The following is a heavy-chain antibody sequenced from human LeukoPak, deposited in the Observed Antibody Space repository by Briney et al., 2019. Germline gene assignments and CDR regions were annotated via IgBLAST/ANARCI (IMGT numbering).Heavy chain of an antibody. V-gene: IGHV4-59*08. J-gene: IGHJ4*02. CDR2: IFHSGST. Sequence: SETLSLTCTVSGGSISSYYWSWIRQSPGKGLEWIGYIFHSGSTNYNPSLKSRVTISVDTSKNQFSLKLSSVTAADTAVYYCARHIAAPASGFDYWGQGTLVTVSS. CDR1: GGSISSYY. CDR3: ARHIAAPASGFDY. D-gene: IGHD6-13*01.